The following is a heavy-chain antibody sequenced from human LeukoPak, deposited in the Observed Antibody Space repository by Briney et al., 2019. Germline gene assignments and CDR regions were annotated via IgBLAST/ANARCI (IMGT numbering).Heavy chain of an antibody. CDR3: ARGAPAALFEPVYDEYLEY. J-gene: IGHJ4*02. D-gene: IGHD1-14*01. CDR1: GYTFYNYG. V-gene: IGHV1-8*01. Sequence: ASVKVSCKTSGYTFYNYGINWVRQAAGQGLEWMGWMNPDSGNTGYAHKFQGRVTMARNTSMTTAYLELTSLPSGDTAIYYCARGAPAALFEPVYDEYLEYWGQGTVVIVSS. CDR2: MNPDSGNT.